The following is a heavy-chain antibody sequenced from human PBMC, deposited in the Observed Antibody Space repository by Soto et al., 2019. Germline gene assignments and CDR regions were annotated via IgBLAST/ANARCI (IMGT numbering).Heavy chain of an antibody. Sequence: PGGSLRLACAASGFTFSSYSMNWVRQAPGKGLEWVSSISSSSSYIYYADSVKGRFTISRDNAKNSLYLQMNSLRAEDTAVYYCARDSVAVAGKPQPFDDWGQGTLVTVSS. D-gene: IGHD6-19*01. CDR3: ARDSVAVAGKPQPFDD. J-gene: IGHJ4*02. V-gene: IGHV3-21*01. CDR2: ISSSSSYI. CDR1: GFTFSSYS.